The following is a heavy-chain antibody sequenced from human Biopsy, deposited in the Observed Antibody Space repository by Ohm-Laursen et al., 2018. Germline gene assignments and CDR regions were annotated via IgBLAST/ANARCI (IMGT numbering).Heavy chain of an antibody. Sequence: TLSLTCIVSGGSISSYYWNWIRQPPGKGLEWIGYIYYSGTTDYSPSLKSRVTISIDKSKNQFFLKLSSVTAEDTAVYYWARDDAVTVIRGLYYWGQGALVTVSS. CDR2: IYYSGTT. D-gene: IGHD2-21*02. V-gene: IGHV4-59*01. J-gene: IGHJ4*02. CDR1: GGSISSYY. CDR3: ARDDAVTVIRGLYY.